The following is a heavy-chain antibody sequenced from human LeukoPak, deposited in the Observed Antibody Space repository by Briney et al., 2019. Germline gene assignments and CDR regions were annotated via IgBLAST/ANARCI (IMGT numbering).Heavy chain of an antibody. V-gene: IGHV4-59*04. D-gene: IGHD6-13*01. J-gene: IGHJ4*02. CDR3: ARHSSSWSPNPDY. CDR2: IYYSGST. Sequence: SETLSLTCTVSGGSISSYYWSWIRQPPGKGLEWIGTIYYSGSTYYIPSLKSRLTISLDTSKNQFSLRLRSVTAADTAVYYCARHSSSWSPNPDYWGQGTLVTVSS. CDR1: GGSISSYY.